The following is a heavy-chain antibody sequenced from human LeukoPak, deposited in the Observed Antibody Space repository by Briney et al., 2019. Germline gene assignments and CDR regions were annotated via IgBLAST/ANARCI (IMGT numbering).Heavy chain of an antibody. D-gene: IGHD2-2*01. CDR3: ARDPTYCSSTSCPYYYYYMDV. Sequence: ASVKVSCKASGYTFTGYYMHWVRQAPGQGLEWMGWINPNSGDTNYAQKFQGRVTMTRDTSISTAYMELSRLRSDDTAVYYCARDPTYCSSTSCPYYYYYMDVWGKGTTVTVSS. J-gene: IGHJ6*03. V-gene: IGHV1-2*02. CDR1: GYTFTGYY. CDR2: INPNSGDT.